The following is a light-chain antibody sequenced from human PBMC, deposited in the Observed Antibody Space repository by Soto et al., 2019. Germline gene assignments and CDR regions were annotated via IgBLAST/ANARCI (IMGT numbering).Light chain of an antibody. CDR1: QGIGNF. V-gene: IGKV1-27*01. J-gene: IGKJ4*01. CDR3: NRYNSVQLN. CDR2: AAY. Sequence: DSQMPPSPSSLSASVVYIVPITCLASQGIGNFLAWYQQKPGDVPKLLIYAAYTVQSGGPSRFSGSGSGTDFTLTIRSMQPEDVATYFCNRYNSVQLNFGRGNKGDLK.